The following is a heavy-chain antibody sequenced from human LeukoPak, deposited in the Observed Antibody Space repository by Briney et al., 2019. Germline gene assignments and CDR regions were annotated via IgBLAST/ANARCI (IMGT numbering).Heavy chain of an antibody. V-gene: IGHV4-59*11. CDR3: ARVGYSSGWSHFDL. CDR1: GDSISSHY. Sequence: SETLSLTCTVSGDSISSHYWSWIRQPPGKGLEWIAYIFYSGSTNYNPSLKNRVTISVDTSKNQFSLKLSSVTAADTAVYYCARVGYSSGWSHFDLWGRGTLVTVSS. D-gene: IGHD6-19*01. J-gene: IGHJ2*01. CDR2: IFYSGST.